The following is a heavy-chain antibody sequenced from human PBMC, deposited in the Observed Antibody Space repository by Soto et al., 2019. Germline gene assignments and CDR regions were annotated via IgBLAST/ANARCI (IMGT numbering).Heavy chain of an antibody. CDR1: GGTFSSYA. CDR2: IIPIFGTA. J-gene: IGHJ4*02. Sequence: SVKVSCKASGGTFSSYAISWVRQAPGQGLEWMGGIIPIFGTANYAQKFQGRVTITADESTSTAYMELSSLRSEDTAVYYCARDYGSGNHKAFDYWGQGTLVTVSS. D-gene: IGHD3-10*01. CDR3: ARDYGSGNHKAFDY. V-gene: IGHV1-69*13.